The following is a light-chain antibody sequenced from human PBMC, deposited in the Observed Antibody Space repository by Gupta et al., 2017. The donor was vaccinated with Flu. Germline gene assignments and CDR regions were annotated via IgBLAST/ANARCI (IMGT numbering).Light chain of an antibody. CDR1: SRYSDKA. Sequence: QLVLPQSPSASASLGASVDPTSTPRSRYSDKAIAWHQQQPEKGPRYLMNLNRDGSHNKGDGIPDRFSGSSSGAERYLTISNLQSEDEADYYCQDWGTGVVVFGGGTKLTVL. CDR2: LNRDGSH. J-gene: IGLJ2*01. CDR3: QDWGTGVVV. V-gene: IGLV4-69*01.